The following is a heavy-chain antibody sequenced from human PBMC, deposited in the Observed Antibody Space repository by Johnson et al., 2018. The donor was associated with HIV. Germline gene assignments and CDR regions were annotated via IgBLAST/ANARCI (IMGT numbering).Heavy chain of an antibody. Sequence: VQLVESGGGLVQRGGSLRLSCAASGFTVSSNYMSWVRQAPGKGLEWVSVIYSGGSTYYADSVKRRFTISRDNSKNTLYLQMNSLRAEDTAVYYCAKSGFSGSYQGAYDIWGQGTMVTVSS. J-gene: IGHJ3*02. CDR2: IYSGGST. D-gene: IGHD1-26*01. V-gene: IGHV3-66*01. CDR1: GFTVSSNY. CDR3: AKSGFSGSYQGAYDI.